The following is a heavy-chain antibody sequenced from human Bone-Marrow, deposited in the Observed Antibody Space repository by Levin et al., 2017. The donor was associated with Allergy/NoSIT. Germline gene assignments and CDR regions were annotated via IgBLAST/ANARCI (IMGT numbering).Heavy chain of an antibody. CDR2: IWDDGSKD. CDR1: AFTFSKHV. J-gene: IGHJ6*02. V-gene: IGHV3-33*07. CDR3: VAVASTRTTSYTFYPMDV. D-gene: IGHD3-16*02. Sequence: PGGSLRLSCAASAFTFSKHVMYWVRQTPGKGLEWVASIWDDGSKDYYVDSVKGRFIISRDNSRGTLYMEMNSLRVEDTAVYYCVAVASTRTTSYTFYPMDVWGQGTTVTVSS.